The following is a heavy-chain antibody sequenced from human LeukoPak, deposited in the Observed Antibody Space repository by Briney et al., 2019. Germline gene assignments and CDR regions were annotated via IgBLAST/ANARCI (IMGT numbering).Heavy chain of an antibody. J-gene: IGHJ4*02. V-gene: IGHV1-18*01. CDR1: GYTFTSYG. CDR3: ASARAGYFDWLLNY. Sequence: ASVEVSCKASGYTFTSYGISWVRQAPGQGLEWMGWISVYNGNTNYAQKLQGRVTMTTDTSTSTAYMELRSLRSDDTAVYYCASARAGYFDWLLNYWGQGTLVTVSS. CDR2: ISVYNGNT. D-gene: IGHD3-9*01.